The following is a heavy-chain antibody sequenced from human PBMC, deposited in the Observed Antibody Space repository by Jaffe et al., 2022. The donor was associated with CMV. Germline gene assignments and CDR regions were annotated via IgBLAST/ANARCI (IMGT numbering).Heavy chain of an antibody. CDR3: ARQITMIVVAEGFDY. Sequence: QVQLVQSGAEVKKPGASVKVSCKASGYTFTSYYMHWVRQAPGQGLEWMGIINPSGGSTSYAQKFQGRVTMTRDTSTSTVYMELSSLRSEDTAVYYCARQITMIVVAEGFDYWGQGTLVTVSS. J-gene: IGHJ4*02. D-gene: IGHD3-22*01. V-gene: IGHV1-46*01. CDR2: INPSGGST. CDR1: GYTFTSYY.